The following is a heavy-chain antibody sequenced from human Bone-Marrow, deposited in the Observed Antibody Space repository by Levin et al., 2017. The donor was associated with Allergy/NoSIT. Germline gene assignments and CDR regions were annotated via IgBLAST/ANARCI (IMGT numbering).Heavy chain of an antibody. Sequence: SGGSLRLSCAASGFTVSSNYMSWVRQAPGKGLEWVSVIYSGGSTYYADSVKGRFTISRDNSKNTLYLQMNSLRAEDTAVYYCARKGSYYYYGMDVWGQGTTVTVSS. CDR3: ARKGSYYYYGMDV. CDR1: GFTVSSNY. CDR2: IYSGGST. J-gene: IGHJ6*02. V-gene: IGHV3-53*01.